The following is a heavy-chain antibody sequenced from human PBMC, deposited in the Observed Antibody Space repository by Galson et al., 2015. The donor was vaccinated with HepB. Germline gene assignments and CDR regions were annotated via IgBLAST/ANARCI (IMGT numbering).Heavy chain of an antibody. D-gene: IGHD2-15*01. J-gene: IGHJ4*02. CDR1: GFTFSGSA. V-gene: IGHV3-73*01. Sequence: SLRLACAASGFTFSGSAMHWVSQASGKGLEWVGRIRSKANSYATAYAASVKGRFTISRDDSKNTAYLQVNSLKTEDTAVYYCTRLCSGGSCYSGVDYWGQGTLVTVSS. CDR3: TRLCSGGSCYSGVDY. CDR2: IRSKANSYAT.